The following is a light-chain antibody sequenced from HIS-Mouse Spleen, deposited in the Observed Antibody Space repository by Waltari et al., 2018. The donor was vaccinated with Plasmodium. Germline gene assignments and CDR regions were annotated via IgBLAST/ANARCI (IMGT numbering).Light chain of an antibody. CDR1: QGIRND. J-gene: IGKJ2*01. Sequence: AIQMTQSPSSLSASVGDRVTITCRASQGIRNDLGWYQQKPGKAPKLLIYAASSLQRRVPSRLSGSGSGTDFTLTISSLQPEDFAANYCLQDYNYPYTIGQGTKLEIK. CDR3: LQDYNYPYT. V-gene: IGKV1-6*01. CDR2: AAS.